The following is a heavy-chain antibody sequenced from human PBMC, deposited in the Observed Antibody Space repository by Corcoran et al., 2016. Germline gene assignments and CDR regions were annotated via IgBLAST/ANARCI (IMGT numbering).Heavy chain of an antibody. V-gene: IGHV1-69*01. CDR2: IIPIFGTA. CDR1: GGTFSSYA. J-gene: IGHJ6*02. CDR3: ARGVVDTAMVKYFSYGMDV. D-gene: IGHD5-18*01. Sequence: QVQLVQSGAEVKKPGSSVKVSCKASGGTFSSYAISWVRQAPGQGLEWMGGIIPIFGTANYAQKFQGRVTITADESTSTAYMELSSLRSEDTAVYYCARGVVDTAMVKYFSYGMDVWGQGTTVTVSS.